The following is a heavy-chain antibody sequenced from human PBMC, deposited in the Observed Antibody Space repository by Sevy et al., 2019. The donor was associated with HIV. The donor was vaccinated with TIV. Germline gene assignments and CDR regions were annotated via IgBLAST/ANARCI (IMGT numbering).Heavy chain of an antibody. V-gene: IGHV3-20*04. CDR1: GFVFEDYG. CDR3: ARERSCDGACYYFDT. D-gene: IGHD2-21*02. Sequence: GGSLRLSCAASGFVFEDYGMNWVRQAPGKGLECVSGINWNGGSTGYADSVKGRFTISRDNAKNSLYLQMNSLRAEDTAIYYRARERSCDGACYYFDTWGQGALVTVSS. J-gene: IGHJ4*02. CDR2: INWNGGST.